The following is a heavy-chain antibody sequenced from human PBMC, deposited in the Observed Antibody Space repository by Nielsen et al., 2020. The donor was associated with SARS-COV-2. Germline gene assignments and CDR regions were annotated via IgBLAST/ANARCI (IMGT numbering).Heavy chain of an antibody. CDR2: ISPDGTRV. V-gene: IGHV3-74*01. J-gene: IGHJ4*02. Sequence: GESLKISCAASGFTFSAYWVHWVRQVPGKGLVWVSRISPDGTRVAYADSVKGRFTISRDNSKNILYLQMNNLRAEDTAVYYCVKDGAYYGVRGVVHFGYGGRGTVVTVSS. D-gene: IGHD3-10*01. CDR1: GFTFSAYW. CDR3: VKDGAYYGVRGVVHFGY.